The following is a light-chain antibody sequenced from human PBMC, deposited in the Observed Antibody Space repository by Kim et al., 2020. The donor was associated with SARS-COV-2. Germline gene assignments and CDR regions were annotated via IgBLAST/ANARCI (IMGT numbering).Light chain of an antibody. CDR1: QGVSGNY. J-gene: IGKJ2*01. V-gene: IGKV3-20*01. CDR3: QQYGDSHQT. Sequence: PGAGATLSCRASQGVSGNYLAWYQQKPGLAPRLLIYGAFSRATGIPDRFRGGGSGTDFTLTITALEPEDFAVYYCQQYGDSHQTFGQGTKLEI. CDR2: GAF.